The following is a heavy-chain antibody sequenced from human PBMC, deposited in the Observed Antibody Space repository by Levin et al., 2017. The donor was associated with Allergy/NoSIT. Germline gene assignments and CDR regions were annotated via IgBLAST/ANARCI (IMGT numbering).Heavy chain of an antibody. CDR1: GYNFTNYG. V-gene: IGHV1-18*01. CDR2: ISAYNGNT. Sequence: GESLKISCKASGYNFTNYGISWVRQAPGQGLEWMGWISAYNGNTNYAQKFQGRVTMTIQTSTNTAYMELRSLRSDDTAVYYCSRVGIDFWGVYQKSWGYMDVWGQGTTVTVSS. CDR3: SRVGIDFWGVYQKSWGYMDV. J-gene: IGHJ6*03. D-gene: IGHD3-3*01.